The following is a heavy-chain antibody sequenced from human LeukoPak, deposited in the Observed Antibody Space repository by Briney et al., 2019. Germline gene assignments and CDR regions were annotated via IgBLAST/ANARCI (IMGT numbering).Heavy chain of an antibody. CDR2: IYTSGST. V-gene: IGHV4-61*02. J-gene: IGHJ5*02. CDR1: GGSISSGSYY. Sequence: SQTLSLTCTVSGGSISSGSYYWSWIRQPAGKGLEWIGRIYTSGSTNYNPSLKSRVTISVDTSKNQFSLKLSSVTAADTAVYYCARVPGPPRLERLNWFDPWGQGTLVTVSS. CDR3: ARVPGPPRLERLNWFDP. D-gene: IGHD1-1*01.